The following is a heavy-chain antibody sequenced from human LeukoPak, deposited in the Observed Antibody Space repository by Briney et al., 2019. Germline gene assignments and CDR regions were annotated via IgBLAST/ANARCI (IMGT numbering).Heavy chain of an antibody. CDR2: IKEDGTET. CDR1: GFTFSSYA. V-gene: IGHV3-7*01. J-gene: IGHJ4*02. CDR3: ARKRPNYFDY. Sequence: PGRSLRLSCAASGFTFSSYAMHWVRQAPGKGLEWVANIKEDGTETYYVDSVKGRFTISRDNAENSLYLQMNSLRAEDTALYYCARKRPNYFDYWGQGTLVTVSS.